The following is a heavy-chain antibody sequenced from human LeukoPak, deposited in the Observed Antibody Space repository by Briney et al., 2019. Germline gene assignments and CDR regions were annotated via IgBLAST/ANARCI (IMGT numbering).Heavy chain of an antibody. J-gene: IGHJ4*02. V-gene: IGHV3-30*18. Sequence: GGSLRLSCAASGFTFSSYGMHWVRQAPGKGLEWVAVISYDGSNKYYADSVKGRFTISRDNSKDTLYLQMNSLRAEDTAVYYCAKLGVTGIAVAGTLDYWGQGTLVTVSS. CDR1: GFTFSSYG. CDR2: ISYDGSNK. D-gene: IGHD6-19*01. CDR3: AKLGVTGIAVAGTLDY.